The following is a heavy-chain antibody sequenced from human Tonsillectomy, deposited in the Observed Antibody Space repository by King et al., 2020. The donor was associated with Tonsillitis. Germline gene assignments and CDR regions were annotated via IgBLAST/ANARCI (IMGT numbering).Heavy chain of an antibody. J-gene: IGHJ4*02. CDR3: AKVHYDILTHFDS. CDR1: GFTFSRYV. CDR2: ISVSGGST. D-gene: IGHD3-9*01. V-gene: IGHV3-23*04. Sequence: VQLVESGGGLVQPGGSLRLSCAASGFTFSRYVMSWVRQAPGKGLEWVSSISVSGGSTSYADSVKGRFTISRDNSKNTLYLQMNSLRAEDTAIYYCAKVHYDILTHFDSWGQGTLVTVSS.